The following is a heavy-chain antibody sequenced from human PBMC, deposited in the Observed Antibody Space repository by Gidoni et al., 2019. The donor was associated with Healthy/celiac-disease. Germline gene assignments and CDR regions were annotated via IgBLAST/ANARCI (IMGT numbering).Heavy chain of an antibody. J-gene: IGHJ2*01. D-gene: IGHD3-9*01. Sequence: QLQLQESGPGLVKPSETLSLTCTVSGGSISSSSYYWGWIRQPPGKGLEWIGSIYYSGSTYYNPSLKSRVTISVDTSKNQFSLKLSSVTAADTAVYYCARRILTGSHWYFDLWGRGTLVTVSS. CDR3: ARRILTGSHWYFDL. V-gene: IGHV4-39*01. CDR2: IYYSGST. CDR1: GGSISSSSYY.